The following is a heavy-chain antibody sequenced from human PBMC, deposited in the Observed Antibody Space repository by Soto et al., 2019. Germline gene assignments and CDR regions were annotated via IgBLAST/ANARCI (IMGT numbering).Heavy chain of an antibody. Sequence: SETLPLTCTVSGGSISGVDCCRSRIRQPPGKGLEWIGYIYYSGSTYYNPSLKSRVTISVDTSKNQFSLKLSSVTAADTAVYYCARVNWNYGYYGMDVWGQGTTVTVSS. CDR1: GGSISGVDCC. V-gene: IGHV4-30-4*01. D-gene: IGHD1-7*01. CDR3: ARVNWNYGYYGMDV. CDR2: IYYSGST. J-gene: IGHJ6*02.